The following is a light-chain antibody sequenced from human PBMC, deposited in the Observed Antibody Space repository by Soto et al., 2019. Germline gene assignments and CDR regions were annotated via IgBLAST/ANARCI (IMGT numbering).Light chain of an antibody. CDR3: QQYNNWPWT. V-gene: IGKV3-15*01. CDR2: GAS. Sequence: EIVMTQSPATLSVSPGERATLSCRASQSVSSNLAWYQQKPGQAPRLLIYGASTRATGIPARFRGSGSGTEVNLTISSQQSEDFADYYCQQYNNWPWTFGQGNKVEIK. J-gene: IGKJ1*01. CDR1: QSVSSN.